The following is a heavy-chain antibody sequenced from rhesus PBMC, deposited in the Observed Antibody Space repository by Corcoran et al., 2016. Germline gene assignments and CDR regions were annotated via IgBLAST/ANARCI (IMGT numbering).Heavy chain of an antibody. D-gene: IGHD3-3*01. CDR2: IYWDDEK. CDR3: ARAFWTGYYCYFDY. CDR1: GFSLSTIGMG. Sequence: QVTLKESGPALVKPTQPLPLTCTFSGFSLSTIGMGVGWIRQPPGEALERLASIYWDDEKYYSTSLKSRLTISKDTSKNQVVLTMTNMDPVDTATYYCARAFWTGYYCYFDYWGQGVLVTVSS. J-gene: IGHJ4*01. V-gene: IGHV2S1*01.